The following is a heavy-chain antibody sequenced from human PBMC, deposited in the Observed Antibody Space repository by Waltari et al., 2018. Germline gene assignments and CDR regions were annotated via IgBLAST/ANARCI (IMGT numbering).Heavy chain of an antibody. CDR3: AKRIVGGPFDV. CDR1: GGTFGTYE. Sequence: QVHLVQSGAEVRKPGSSVKVSCEASGGTFGTYEISWVRQAPGQGLEWMGGIIPIYGTPNYAQKFQGRVNVAADELTTTAYMELSSLRSDDTAVYYCAKRIVGGPFDVWGQGTMVTVSS. CDR2: IIPIYGTP. J-gene: IGHJ3*01. V-gene: IGHV1-69*12. D-gene: IGHD1-26*01.